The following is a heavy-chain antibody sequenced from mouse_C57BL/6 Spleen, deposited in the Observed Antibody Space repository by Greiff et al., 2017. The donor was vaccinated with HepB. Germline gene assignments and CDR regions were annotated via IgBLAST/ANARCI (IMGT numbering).Heavy chain of an antibody. Sequence: EVKLVESGGDLVKPGGSLKLSCAASGFTFSSYGMSWVRQTPDKRLEWVATISSGCSYTSYPDSVKGRFTSSRDNAKNPRYLQMSSLKSEDTAMYYCSRQGVATKRYYFDYWGQGTTLTVSS. CDR3: SRQGVATKRYYFDY. CDR1: GFTFSSYG. CDR2: ISSGCSYT. V-gene: IGHV5-6*01. D-gene: IGHD1-1*01. J-gene: IGHJ2*01.